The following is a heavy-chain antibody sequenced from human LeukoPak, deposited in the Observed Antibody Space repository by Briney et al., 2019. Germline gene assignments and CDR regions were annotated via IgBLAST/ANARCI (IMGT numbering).Heavy chain of an antibody. CDR3: ARDRGVDY. Sequence: GGSLRLSCAASGFIFTTYTMNWVRQAPGKGPEWVSSISSSSNYIYYADSVKGRFTISRDNAKNSPYLQMNSLRAEDTAVYYCARDRGVDYWGQGTLVTVSS. CDR2: ISSSSNYI. CDR1: GFIFTTYT. D-gene: IGHD3-10*01. J-gene: IGHJ4*02. V-gene: IGHV3-21*01.